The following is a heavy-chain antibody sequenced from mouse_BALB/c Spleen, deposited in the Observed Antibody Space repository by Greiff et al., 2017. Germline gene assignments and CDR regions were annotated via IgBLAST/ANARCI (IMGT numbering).Heavy chain of an antibody. Sequence: VQLQQSGPGLVQPSQSLSITCTVSGFSLTSYGVHWVRQSPGKGLEWLGVIWSGGSTDYNAAFISRLSISKDNSKSQVFFKMNSLQADDTAIYYCARNPYYYGSSLYAMDYWGQGTSVTVSA. CDR3: ARNPYYYGSSLYAMDY. CDR1: GFSLTSYG. CDR2: IWSGGST. D-gene: IGHD1-1*01. V-gene: IGHV2-4-1*01. J-gene: IGHJ4*01.